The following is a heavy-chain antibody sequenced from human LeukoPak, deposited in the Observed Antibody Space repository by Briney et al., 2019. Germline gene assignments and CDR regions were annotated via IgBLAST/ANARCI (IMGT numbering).Heavy chain of an antibody. CDR1: GCSISSYY. CDR3: ARVAVATGTDY. V-gene: IGHV4-59*01. CDR2: IYYSGST. J-gene: IGHJ4*02. Sequence: PSETLSLTCTVSGCSISSYYWSWIRQPPGKGLEWIGYIYYSGSTNYNPSLKSRVTISVDTSKNPFSLKLSSVTAADTAVYYCARVAVATGTDYWGQGTLVTVSS. D-gene: IGHD6-19*01.